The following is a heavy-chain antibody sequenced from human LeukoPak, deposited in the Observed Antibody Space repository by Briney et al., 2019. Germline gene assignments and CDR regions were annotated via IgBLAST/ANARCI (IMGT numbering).Heavy chain of an antibody. J-gene: IGHJ6*04. V-gene: IGHV3-48*03. D-gene: IGHD3-22*01. CDR2: IHTSASTT. Sequence: GGSVRLSCEASGFTFNRYEFIWVRQAPGKGLEWVSYIHTSASTTYYADSVRGRFSISRDNAKSSLYLQMNSLRAEDTAVYYCAKWFPGNMDVWGKGTTVTVSS. CDR3: AKWFPGNMDV. CDR1: GFTFNRYE.